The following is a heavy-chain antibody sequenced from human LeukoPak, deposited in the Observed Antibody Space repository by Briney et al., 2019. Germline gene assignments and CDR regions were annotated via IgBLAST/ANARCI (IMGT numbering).Heavy chain of an antibody. V-gene: IGHV3-23*01. CDR1: GFTFSSYA. J-gene: IGHJ4*02. CDR3: AKGRSTWYFDY. D-gene: IGHD6-13*01. Sequence: GGSLRLSCASSGFTFSSYAMSWVRQAPGKGLEWASTLSGSGGSTDYADSVRGRFTISRDNSKNTLYLQMNSLRAEDTAVYYCAKGRSTWYFDYWGQGTLVTVSS. CDR2: LSGSGGST.